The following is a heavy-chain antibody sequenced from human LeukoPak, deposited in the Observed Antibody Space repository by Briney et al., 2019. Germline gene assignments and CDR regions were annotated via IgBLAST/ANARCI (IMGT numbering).Heavy chain of an antibody. D-gene: IGHD6-13*01. CDR3: ARDYSSSWYGWFDP. CDR1: GYTLTSYG. Sequence: ASVKVSCKASGYTLTSYGTSWVRQAPGQGLEWMGWISAYNGNTNYAQKLQGRVTMTTDTSTSTAYMELRSLRSDDTAVYYCARDYSSSWYGWFDPWGQGTLVTVSS. V-gene: IGHV1-18*01. J-gene: IGHJ5*02. CDR2: ISAYNGNT.